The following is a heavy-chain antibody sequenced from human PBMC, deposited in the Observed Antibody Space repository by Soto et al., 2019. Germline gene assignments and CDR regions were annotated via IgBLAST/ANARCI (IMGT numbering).Heavy chain of an antibody. J-gene: IGHJ4*02. CDR3: TTDPDDSSGYYHRLTDY. CDR1: GFSFSNAW. CDR2: IKSKTDGGTT. Sequence: GGSLRLYCAASGFSFSNAWMSRVPQAPGKGLEWVGRIKSKTDGGTTDYAAPVKGRFTISRDDSKSTLYLQMNSLKTEDTAVYYCTTDPDDSSGYYHRLTDYWGQGTLGTVSS. D-gene: IGHD3-22*01. V-gene: IGHV3-15*01.